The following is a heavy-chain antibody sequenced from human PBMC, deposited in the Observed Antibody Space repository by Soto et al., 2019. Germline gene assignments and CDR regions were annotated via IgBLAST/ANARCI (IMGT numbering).Heavy chain of an antibody. CDR2: INAGNGNT. V-gene: IGHV1-3*01. Sequence: ASVKVSCKASGYTFTSYAMHWVRQAPGQRLEWMGWINAGNGNTKYSQKFQGRVTITRDTSASTAYMELSSLRSEDTAVYYCASSRYSSGWYDWFDPWGQGTLVTVSS. J-gene: IGHJ5*02. D-gene: IGHD6-19*01. CDR3: ASSRYSSGWYDWFDP. CDR1: GYTFTSYA.